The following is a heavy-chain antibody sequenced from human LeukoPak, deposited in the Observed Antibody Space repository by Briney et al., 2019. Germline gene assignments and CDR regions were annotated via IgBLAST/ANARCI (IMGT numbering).Heavy chain of an antibody. CDR2: ISGSGGST. CDR3: AKVVGYCSGGSCRYNWFDP. CDR1: GFTFSSYA. Sequence: GGSLRLSCAASGFTFSSYAMSWVRQAPGKGLEWVSAISGSGGSTYYADSVKGRFTISRDNSKNMLYLQMNSLRAEDTAVYYCAKVVGYCSGGSCRYNWFDPWGQGTLVTVSS. D-gene: IGHD2-15*01. J-gene: IGHJ5*02. V-gene: IGHV3-23*01.